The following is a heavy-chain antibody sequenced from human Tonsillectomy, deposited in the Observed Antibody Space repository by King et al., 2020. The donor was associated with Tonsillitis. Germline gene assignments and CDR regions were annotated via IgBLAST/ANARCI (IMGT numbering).Heavy chain of an antibody. CDR1: GFPLSDAW. J-gene: IGHJ4*02. D-gene: IGHD5-18*01. V-gene: IGHV3-15*02. Sequence: VQLVESGGALVKPEGSLRLSCVVSGFPLSDAWVSWVRQAPGKGLEWVGRIKSISRGATPDYAAPVKGRFTISRDESNNILYLQMNSLKIEDTAVYYCSSEGTSYGFHSLDSWGQGTQVTVSS. CDR3: SSEGTSYGFHSLDS. CDR2: IKSISRGATP.